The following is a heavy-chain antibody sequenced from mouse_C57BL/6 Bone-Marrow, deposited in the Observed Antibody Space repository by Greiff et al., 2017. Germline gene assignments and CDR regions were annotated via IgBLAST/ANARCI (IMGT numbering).Heavy chain of an antibody. Sequence: EVHLVESGGDLVKPGGSLKLSCAASGFTFSSYGMSWVRQTPDKRLEWVATISSGGSYTYYPDSVKGRFTISRDNAKNTLYLQMSSLKSEDTAMYYCARSRLYYSNPGFAYGGQGTLVTVSA. J-gene: IGHJ3*01. CDR3: ARSRLYYSNPGFAY. CDR1: GFTFSSYG. V-gene: IGHV5-6*01. CDR2: ISSGGSYT. D-gene: IGHD2-5*01.